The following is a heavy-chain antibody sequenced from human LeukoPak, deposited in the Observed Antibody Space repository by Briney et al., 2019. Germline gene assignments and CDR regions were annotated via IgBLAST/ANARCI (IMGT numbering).Heavy chain of an antibody. D-gene: IGHD4-23*01. CDR3: ARVSQEGYGGNPIGFDP. V-gene: IGHV1-18*01. J-gene: IGHJ5*02. CDR2: ISAYNGNT. Sequence: EASVKVSCKASGYTFTSYGISWVRQAPGQGLEWMGWISAYNGNTNYAQKLQGRVTMTTDTSTSTAYMELRSLRSDDTAVYYCARVSQEGYGGNPIGFDPWGQGTLVTVSS. CDR1: GYTFTSYG.